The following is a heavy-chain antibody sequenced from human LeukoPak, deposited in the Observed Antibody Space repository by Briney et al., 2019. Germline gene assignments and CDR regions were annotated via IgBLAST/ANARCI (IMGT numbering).Heavy chain of an antibody. CDR3: ARSRSPPDVVVVAATDSYFDY. Sequence: PSETLSLTCAVYGGSFSGYYWSWIRQPPGKGLEWIGEINHSGSTNYNPSLKSRVTISVDTSKNQFSLELSSVTAADTAVYYCARSRSPPDVVVVAATDSYFDYWGQGTLVTVSS. V-gene: IGHV4-34*01. D-gene: IGHD2-15*01. J-gene: IGHJ4*02. CDR2: INHSGST. CDR1: GGSFSGYY.